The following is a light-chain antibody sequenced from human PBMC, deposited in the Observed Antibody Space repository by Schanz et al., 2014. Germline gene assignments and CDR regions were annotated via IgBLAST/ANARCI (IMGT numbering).Light chain of an antibody. J-gene: IGKJ1*01. CDR3: QQYSGSPPWT. Sequence: EIVLTQSPGRLSLSPGERATLSCRASQSVGGSQLAWFQLKRGQPPRLVIYATSTRAAGIPDRFSGTGSGTDFTLTISSLEPEDFAVYYCQQYSGSPPWTFGQGTKVEIK. V-gene: IGKV3-20*01. CDR1: QSVGGSQ. CDR2: ATS.